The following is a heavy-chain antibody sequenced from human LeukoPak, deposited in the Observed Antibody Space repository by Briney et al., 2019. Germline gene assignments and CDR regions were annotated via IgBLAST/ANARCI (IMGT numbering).Heavy chain of an antibody. CDR2: ISGSGGST. CDR3: ARDPTDSLLIDY. D-gene: IGHD3-22*01. CDR1: GFTFSSYA. V-gene: IGHV3-23*01. Sequence: GGSLRLSCAASGFTFSSYAMSWVRQAPGKGLEWVSAISGSGGSTYYADSVKGRFTISRDNSKNTLYLQMNSLRAEDTAVYYCARDPTDSLLIDYWGQGTLVTVSS. J-gene: IGHJ4*02.